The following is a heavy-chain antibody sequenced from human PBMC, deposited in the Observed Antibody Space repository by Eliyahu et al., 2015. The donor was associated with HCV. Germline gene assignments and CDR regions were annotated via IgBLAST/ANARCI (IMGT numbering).Heavy chain of an antibody. CDR2: ISFSGTYT. CDR3: ATGREDCSGGSCYFVS. V-gene: IGHV3-23*01. CDR1: GFTFSTYT. J-gene: IGHJ4*02. Sequence: EVQLLDSGGGLVQPGGSLRLSCAASGFTFSTYTMSWLRQAPGKGLEWVSSISFSGTYTYYADSVKGRFTISRDNSKNTLSLQLNSLRAEDTAIYYCATGREDCSGGSCYFVSWGQGTLVAVSS. D-gene: IGHD2-15*01.